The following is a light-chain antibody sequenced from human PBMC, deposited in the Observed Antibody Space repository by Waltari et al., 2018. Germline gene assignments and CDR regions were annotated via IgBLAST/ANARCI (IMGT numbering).Light chain of an antibody. V-gene: IGKV3-11*01. CDR1: QSVSSY. J-gene: IGKJ1*01. CDR3: QHRSNWPWT. Sequence: EIVLRQSTATLSLSPGERATIAWRARQSVSSYLAWYQQKPGQAPRLLIYDASNRATGIPSRFSVSVSGTDFTLTISSLEPEDFSVYDCQHRSNWPWTFAQGTKVEIK. CDR2: DAS.